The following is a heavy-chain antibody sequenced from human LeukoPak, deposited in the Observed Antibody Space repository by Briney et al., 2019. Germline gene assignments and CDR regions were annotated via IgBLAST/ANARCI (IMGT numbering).Heavy chain of an antibody. CDR1: GGSVSSGGYY. CDR2: IYYNGNT. J-gene: IGHJ2*01. CDR3: ARDAIPSSYWYFDL. V-gene: IGHV4-61*08. Sequence: SETLSLTCTVSGGSVSSGGYYWRWIRQPPGKGLEWIGYIYYNGNTNYNPSLKSRVTVSVDTSKNQFSLKLSSVTAADTAVYYCARDAIPSSYWYFDLWGRGTLVTVSS. D-gene: IGHD2-2*01.